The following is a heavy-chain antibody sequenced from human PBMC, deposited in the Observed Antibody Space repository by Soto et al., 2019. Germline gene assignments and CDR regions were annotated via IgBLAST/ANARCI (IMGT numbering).Heavy chain of an antibody. CDR1: GFTFSSYW. Sequence: PGGSLRLSCAASGFTFSSYWMSWVRQAPGKGLEWVDNIKQDGSEKYYVDSVKGRFTISIDNAKNSLYLQMNSLRAEDTAVYYCSMMYNWNDWHFDYWGQPTLVTVSS. J-gene: IGHJ4*02. CDR2: IKQDGSEK. D-gene: IGHD1-20*01. CDR3: SMMYNWNDWHFDY. V-gene: IGHV3-7*05.